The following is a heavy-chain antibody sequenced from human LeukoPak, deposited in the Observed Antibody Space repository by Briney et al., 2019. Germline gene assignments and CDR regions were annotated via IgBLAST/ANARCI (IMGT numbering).Heavy chain of an antibody. V-gene: IGHV3-21*01. CDR1: GFTFSTYT. D-gene: IGHD6-19*01. Sequence: GGSLRLSCAASGFTFSTYTVNWVRQAPGKGLEWVSSISSSASDIRYADAVRGRFTVSRDNSKNSLYLQMNSLRAEDTAVYYCARKGAGTSASHFDYWGQGTLVTVTS. J-gene: IGHJ4*02. CDR2: ISSSASDI. CDR3: ARKGAGTSASHFDY.